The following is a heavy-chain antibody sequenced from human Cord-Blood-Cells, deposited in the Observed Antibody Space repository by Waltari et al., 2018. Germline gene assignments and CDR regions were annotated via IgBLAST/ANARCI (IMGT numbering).Heavy chain of an antibody. J-gene: IGHJ4*02. CDR2: INHSGST. Sequence: QVQLQQWGAGLLKPSETLSLTCAVYGGSFGGSYWSWIRQPPGKGLEWIGEINHSGSTNYNPSLKSRVTISVDTSKNQFSLKLSSVTAADTAVYYCARLYYFDYWGQGTLVTVSS. CDR1: GGSFGGSY. CDR3: ARLYYFDY. V-gene: IGHV4-34*01.